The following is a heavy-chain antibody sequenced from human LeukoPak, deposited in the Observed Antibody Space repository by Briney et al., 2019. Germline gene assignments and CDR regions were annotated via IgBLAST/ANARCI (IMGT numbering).Heavy chain of an antibody. CDR2: ISVDESKK. V-gene: IGHV3-30*14. D-gene: IGHD6-19*01. CDR1: GFTFSSYA. Sequence: GGSLRLSCAASGFTFSSYAMHWVRQAPGKGLEWVTVISVDESKKFYADFVKGRFTISRDNSKNTVYLQVNSLRVEDTAMYYCARDGGIGWVDFDHWGQGTLVTVSS. CDR3: ARDGGIGWVDFDH. J-gene: IGHJ4*02.